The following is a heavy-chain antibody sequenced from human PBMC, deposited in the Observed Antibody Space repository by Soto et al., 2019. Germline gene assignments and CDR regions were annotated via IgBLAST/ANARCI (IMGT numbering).Heavy chain of an antibody. J-gene: IGHJ4*02. D-gene: IGHD4-17*01. V-gene: IGHV3-23*01. CDR1: GFTFSSYA. CDR2: ISGSGGST. CDR3: AKDGTVTSAFDY. Sequence: VQLLESGGGLVQPGGSLRLSCAASGFTFSSYAMSWVRQAPGKGLEWVSAISGSGGSTYYADSVKGRFTISRDNSKNTLYLQMNSLRAEDTAEYYCAKDGTVTSAFDYWGQGTLVTVSS.